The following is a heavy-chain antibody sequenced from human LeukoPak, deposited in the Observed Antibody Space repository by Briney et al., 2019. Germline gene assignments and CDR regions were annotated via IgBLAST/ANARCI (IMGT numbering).Heavy chain of an antibody. J-gene: IGHJ5*02. Sequence: SETLSLTCTVSGYSISSGYYWGWIRQPPGKGLEWIGSIYHSGSTYYNPSLKSRVTISVDTSKNQFSLKLSSVTAADTAVYYCAREGSRFLLYNWFDPWGQGTLVTVSS. V-gene: IGHV4-38-2*02. D-gene: IGHD3-16*01. CDR1: GYSISSGYY. CDR3: AREGSRFLLYNWFDP. CDR2: IYHSGST.